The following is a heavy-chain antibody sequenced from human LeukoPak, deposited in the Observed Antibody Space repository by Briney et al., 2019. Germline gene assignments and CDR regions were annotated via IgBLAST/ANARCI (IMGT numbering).Heavy chain of an antibody. D-gene: IGHD1-26*01. CDR1: GYTFTYYV. CDR2: INAYNGNT. J-gene: IGHJ4*02. CDR3: ARGEKPYDY. V-gene: IGHV1-18*01. Sequence: ASVKVSCKTSGYTFTYYVISWVRQAPGQGLEWMGWINAYNGNTNDAQKFQCRVTMTTDTSTSTAYMELRSLRSDDTAVYYCARGEKPYDYWGQGTLVSVSS.